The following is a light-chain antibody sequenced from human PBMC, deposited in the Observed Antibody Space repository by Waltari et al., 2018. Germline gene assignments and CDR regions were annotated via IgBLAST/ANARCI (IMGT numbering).Light chain of an antibody. CDR1: SSDVGGYNY. CDR3: SSYTSSSIPWV. Sequence: QSALTQPASVSGSPGQSITISCTGTSSDVGGYNYVSWYQQHPGKAPKLMIYDSSNRPSGVSNRFSDAKSGNTAYLTISRLQAEDEADYYCSSYTSSSIPWVFGGGTKLTVL. J-gene: IGLJ3*02. V-gene: IGLV2-14*01. CDR2: DSS.